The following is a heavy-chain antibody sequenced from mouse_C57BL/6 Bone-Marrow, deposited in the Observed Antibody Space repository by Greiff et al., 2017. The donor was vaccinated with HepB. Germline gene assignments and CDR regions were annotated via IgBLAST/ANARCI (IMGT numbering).Heavy chain of an antibody. CDR3: ARSWGNFLFDY. CDR1: GYAFSSSW. J-gene: IGHJ2*01. Sequence: VMLVESGPELVKPGASVKISCKASGYAFSSSWMNWVKQRPGKGLEWIGRIYPGDGDTNYNGKFKGKATLTADKSSSTAYMQLSSLTSEDSAVYFCARSWGNFLFDYWGQGTTLTVSS. V-gene: IGHV1-82*01. D-gene: IGHD2-1*01. CDR2: IYPGDGDT.